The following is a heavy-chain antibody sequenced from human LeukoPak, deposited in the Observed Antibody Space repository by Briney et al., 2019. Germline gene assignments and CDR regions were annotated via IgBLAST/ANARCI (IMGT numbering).Heavy chain of an antibody. J-gene: IGHJ5*02. CDR2: INHSGST. V-gene: IGHV4-34*01. Sequence: PSETLSLTCAVYGGSFSGYYWSWMRQPPGKGLEWIGEINHSGSTNYNPSLKSRVTISVDTSKNQFSLKLSSVTAADTAVYYCARQVGSIFGVVTYNWFDPWGQGTLVTVSS. D-gene: IGHD3-3*01. CDR3: ARQVGSIFGVVTYNWFDP. CDR1: GGSFSGYY.